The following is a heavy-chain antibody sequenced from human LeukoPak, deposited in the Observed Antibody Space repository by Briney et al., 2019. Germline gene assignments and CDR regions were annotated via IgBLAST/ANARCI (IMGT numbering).Heavy chain of an antibody. J-gene: IGHJ3*02. V-gene: IGHV3-23*01. CDR3: AKGTRGYQVLYPSDAFDI. Sequence: GGSLRLSCAASGFTFSSYAMSWVRQAPGKGLEWVSAISGSGGSTYYADSVKGRFTISRDNSKNTLYLQMNSLRAEDTAVYYCAKGTRGYQVLYPSDAFDIWGQGTMVTVSS. CDR2: ISGSGGST. CDR1: GFTFSSYA. D-gene: IGHD2-2*02.